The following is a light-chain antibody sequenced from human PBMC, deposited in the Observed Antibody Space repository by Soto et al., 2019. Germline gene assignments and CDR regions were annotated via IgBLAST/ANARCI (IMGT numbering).Light chain of an antibody. J-gene: IGLJ2*01. CDR2: EVN. CDR3: CSYTSSNTLV. Sequence: QSALTRPASVSGSPGQSITISCTGASSDIGSYDLVSWYQQNPGKTPRLIIYEVNKRPWGVSNRFSGSKSGNTASLTISGLQAEDEADYYCCSYTSSNTLVFGGGTKVTVL. V-gene: IGLV2-23*02. CDR1: SSDIGSYDL.